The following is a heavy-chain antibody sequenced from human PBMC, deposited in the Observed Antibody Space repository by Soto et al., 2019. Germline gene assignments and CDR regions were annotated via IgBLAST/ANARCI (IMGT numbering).Heavy chain of an antibody. D-gene: IGHD2-15*01. CDR3: ARGRYCSGGSCYDFDY. Sequence: TLSLTCTVSGGSISSGGYYWSWIRQHPGKGLEWIGYIYYSGSTYYNPSLKSRVTISVDTSKNQFSLKLSSVTAADTAVYYCARGRYCSGGSCYDFDYWGQGTLVTVSS. CDR2: IYYSGST. CDR1: GGSISSGGYY. J-gene: IGHJ4*02. V-gene: IGHV4-31*03.